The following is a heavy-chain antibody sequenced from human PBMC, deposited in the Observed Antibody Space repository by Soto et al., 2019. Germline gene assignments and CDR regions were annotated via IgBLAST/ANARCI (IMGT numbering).Heavy chain of an antibody. CDR3: AKVIVARGGMDV. V-gene: IGHV3-23*01. CDR1: GFTFSSYA. Sequence: EVQLLDSGGGLVQPGGSLRLSCAASGFTFSSYAMSWVRQAPGKGVEWVSAISGSAITTYYADSVKGRFTISRDNSKNTVYLQMNSLRAEDTAIYYCAKVIVARGGMDVWGRGTTVTVSS. CDR2: ISGSAITT. J-gene: IGHJ6*02. D-gene: IGHD6-6*01.